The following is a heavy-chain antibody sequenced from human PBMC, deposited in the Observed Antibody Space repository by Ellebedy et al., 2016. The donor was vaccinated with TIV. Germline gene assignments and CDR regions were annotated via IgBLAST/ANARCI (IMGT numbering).Heavy chain of an antibody. CDR3: ARDRIVEATSYGY. J-gene: IGHJ4*02. Sequence: PGGSLRLSCAASGFTFNSYNMHWVRQAPGKGLEWVSSIGSSSGYIYYADSVKGRFTISRDNAENSLYLQMNSLGAEDTAVYYCARDRIVEATSYGYWGQGALVTVSS. D-gene: IGHD1-26*01. CDR1: GFTFNSYN. V-gene: IGHV3-21*01. CDR2: IGSSSGYI.